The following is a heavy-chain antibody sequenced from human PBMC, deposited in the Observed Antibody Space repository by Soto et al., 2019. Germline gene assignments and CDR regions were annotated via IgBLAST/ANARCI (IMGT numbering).Heavy chain of an antibody. CDR2: IYYSGST. CDR3: AAEYYYFDY. CDR1: GGSISSSSYY. V-gene: IGHV4-39*01. J-gene: IGHJ4*02. D-gene: IGHD6-6*01. Sequence: ASETLSLTCTVSGGSISSSSYYWGWIRQPPGKGLEWIGSIYYSGSTYYNPSLKSRVTISVDTSKNQFSLKLSSVTAADTAVYYCAAEYYYFDYWGQGTLVTVSS.